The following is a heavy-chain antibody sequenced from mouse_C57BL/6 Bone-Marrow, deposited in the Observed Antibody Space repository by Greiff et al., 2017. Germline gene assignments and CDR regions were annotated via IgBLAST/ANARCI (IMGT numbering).Heavy chain of an antibody. J-gene: IGHJ4*01. Sequence: QVQLQQSGAELARPGASVKLSCKASGYTFTSYGISWVKQSTGQGLEWIGEIYPRSGNTYYNEKFKGKDTLTADKSSSTAYMGLRSLTSEDSAVYVCAGFICTIVPVFMDYWGQGTSVTVSS. CDR1: GYTFTSYG. D-gene: IGHD2-12*01. CDR3: AGFICTIVPVFMDY. V-gene: IGHV1-81*01. CDR2: IYPRSGNT.